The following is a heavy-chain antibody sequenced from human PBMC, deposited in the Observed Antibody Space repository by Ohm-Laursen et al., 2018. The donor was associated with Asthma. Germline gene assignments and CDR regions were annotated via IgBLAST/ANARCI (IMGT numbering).Heavy chain of an antibody. V-gene: IGHV4-30-4*01. CDR1: GGSIGSDDYY. CDR2: IYHSVST. Sequence: TLSLTCTVSGGSIGSDDYYWSWIRQPPGKGLEWIGYIYHSVSTYYSPSLKSRVTTSGDTSKNQFSLNLSFVTAADTAMYYCARGPMHDYYFDTWSQGTLVTVSS. CDR3: ARGPMHDYYFDT. D-gene: IGHD1-1*01. J-gene: IGHJ4*02.